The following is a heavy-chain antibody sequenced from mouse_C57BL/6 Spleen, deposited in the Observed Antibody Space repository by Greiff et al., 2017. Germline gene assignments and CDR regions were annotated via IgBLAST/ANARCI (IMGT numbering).Heavy chain of an antibody. Sequence: EVQLQQPGPELVKPGASVKMSCKASGYTFTDYTMHWVKQSHGKSLEWIGYINPNNGGTSYNQKFKGKATLTVNKPSSTAYMELRSLTSAASAFCDCARPPNWDYFDDWGPGTTLTVSS. CDR3: ARPPNWDYFDD. CDR1: GYTFTDYT. V-gene: IGHV1-22*01. CDR2: INPNNGGT. D-gene: IGHD4-1*01. J-gene: IGHJ2*01.